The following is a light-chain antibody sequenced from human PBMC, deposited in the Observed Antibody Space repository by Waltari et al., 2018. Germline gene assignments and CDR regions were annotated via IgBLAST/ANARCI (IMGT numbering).Light chain of an antibody. CDR3: QQYNTYFT. J-gene: IGKJ3*01. CDR1: QRVNMW. Sequence: ITCRASQRVNMWLAWYQQKPGKAPKLLIDKTSSLESGGPFMCSGSGSGTEFTLTISSLQPDDFATYYRQQYNTYFTFGPGTKVDIK. V-gene: IGKV1-5*03. CDR2: KTS.